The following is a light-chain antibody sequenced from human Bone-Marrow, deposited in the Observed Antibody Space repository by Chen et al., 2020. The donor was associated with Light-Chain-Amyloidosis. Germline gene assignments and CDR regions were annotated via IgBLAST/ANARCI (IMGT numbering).Light chain of an antibody. CDR1: QTISSNY. Sequence: EIVLTQSPGTLSLSPGEGANLSCRASQTISSNYFTWYQQKFGQAPRLLIYGSSSRATGIPDRLTGSGSGTDFTLTINRLETEDFAMDYCKQYGTSQHTYGGGTKVEFK. CDR3: KQYGTSQHT. J-gene: IGKJ4*01. CDR2: GSS. V-gene: IGKV3-20*01.